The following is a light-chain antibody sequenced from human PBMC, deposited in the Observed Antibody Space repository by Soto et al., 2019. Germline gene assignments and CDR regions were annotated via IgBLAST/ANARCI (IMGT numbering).Light chain of an antibody. J-gene: IGKJ4*01. CDR2: GAS. V-gene: IGKV1-39*01. CDR3: QQSYRTPLT. CDR1: QSIVNY. Sequence: IQMTQSPSSLSASVGDRVTISCRASQSIVNYLQWYQQKAGEAPKLLIYGASILQNGVSSRFIGSGSETDYTLIIRNLQPEDCATYYRQQSYRTPLTFGGGTKVEMK.